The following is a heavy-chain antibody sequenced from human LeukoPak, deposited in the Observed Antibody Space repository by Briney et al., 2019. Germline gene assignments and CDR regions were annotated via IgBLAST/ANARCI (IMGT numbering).Heavy chain of an antibody. J-gene: IGHJ4*02. CDR2: ISAYNGET. CDR1: GSTFTSYG. V-gene: IGHV1-18*01. D-gene: IGHD3-10*01. CDR3: ARDAPLSTASIWFGELLRQFAY. Sequence: ASVKLSCTAAGSTFTSYGISWQRHAPGQGLEWMGWISAYNGETNYAQKLQGRVTMTTDTSTSTAYMELRSLRSDDTAVYYCARDAPLSTASIWFGELLRQFAYWGQGTLVTVSS.